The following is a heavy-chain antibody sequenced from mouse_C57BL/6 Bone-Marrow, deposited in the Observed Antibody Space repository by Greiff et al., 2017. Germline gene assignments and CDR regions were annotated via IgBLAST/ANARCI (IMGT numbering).Heavy chain of an antibody. CDR3: ARDGNYLAWFAY. J-gene: IGHJ3*01. CDR2: IYPGDGDT. CDR1: GYAFSSYW. Sequence: VQLQQSGAELVKPGASVKISCKASGYAFSSYWMNWVKQRPGKGLEWIGQIYPGDGDTNYNGKFKGKATLTADKSSSTAYMQLSSLTSEDSAVYFCARDGNYLAWFAYWGQGTLVTVSA. D-gene: IGHD2-1*01. V-gene: IGHV1-80*01.